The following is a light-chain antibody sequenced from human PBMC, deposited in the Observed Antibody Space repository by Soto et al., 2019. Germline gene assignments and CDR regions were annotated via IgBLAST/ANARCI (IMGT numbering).Light chain of an antibody. Sequence: DIGMTQHPPSLAVSLGDTAKLPSKTTQPVLDSSNNKDCLSWYQQKPGQPPKLLLYWASTREFGVPDRFSGSGSGTDFTLTISSLQTEDVAVYYCQQYYTPPRTFGHGTKVDIK. CDR3: QQYYTPPRT. V-gene: IGKV4-1*01. CDR1: QPVLDSSNNKDC. J-gene: IGKJ1*01. CDR2: WAS.